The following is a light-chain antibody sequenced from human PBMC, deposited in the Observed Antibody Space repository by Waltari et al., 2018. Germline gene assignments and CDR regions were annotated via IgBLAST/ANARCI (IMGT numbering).Light chain of an antibody. Sequence: MMLTQSPDTLSFSPGERATLSCRASQSIGTCLVWYQQKPGQAPRLLIYAASTRATGIPDRFSGSGSGTDFSLIISRLEPEDFAVYYCQHYMRLPVTFGQGTKVEIK. CDR2: AAS. J-gene: IGKJ1*01. CDR1: QSIGTC. CDR3: QHYMRLPVT. V-gene: IGKV3-20*01.